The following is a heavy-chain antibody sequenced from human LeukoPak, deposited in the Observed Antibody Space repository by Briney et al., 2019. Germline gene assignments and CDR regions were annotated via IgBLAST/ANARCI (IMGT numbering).Heavy chain of an antibody. D-gene: IGHD3-22*01. J-gene: IGHJ5*02. CDR3: ASFSGSYYDSSPNH. CDR1: GGSISSSSYY. CDR2: IYYSGST. Sequence: SETLSLTCTVSGGSISSSSYYWGWIRQPPGKGLEWIGSIYYSGSTYYNPSLKSRVTISVDTSKNQFSLKLSSVTAADTAVYYCASFSGSYYDSSPNHWGQGILVTVSS. V-gene: IGHV4-39*01.